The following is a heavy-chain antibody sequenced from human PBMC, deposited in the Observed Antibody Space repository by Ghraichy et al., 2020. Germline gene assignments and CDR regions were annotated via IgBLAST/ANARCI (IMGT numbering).Heavy chain of an antibody. CDR3: AKDMYSSSSAPDY. V-gene: IGHV3-9*01. CDR2: ISWNSGSI. D-gene: IGHD6-13*01. CDR1: GFTFDDYA. Sequence: GWSLRLSCAASGFTFDDYAMHWVRQAPGKGLEWVSGISWNSGSIAYADSVKGRFTISRDNAKNSLYLQMNSLRVEDTALYYCAKDMYSSSSAPDYWGQGTLVTVSS. J-gene: IGHJ4*02.